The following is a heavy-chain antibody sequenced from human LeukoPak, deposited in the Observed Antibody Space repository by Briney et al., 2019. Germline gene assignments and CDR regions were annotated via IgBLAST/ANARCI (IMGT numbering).Heavy chain of an antibody. D-gene: IGHD2-2*01. V-gene: IGHV3-21*01. CDR2: ISSSSDYI. CDR3: ARGVPAAMSGFDI. CDR1: GFTFSTYT. J-gene: IGHJ3*02. Sequence: PGGSLRLSCEASGFTFSTYTMNWVRQAPGKGLEWVASISSSSDYIYYADPVKGRFSISRDNAKKSLNLQMNSLRAEDTAVYYCARGVPAAMSGFDIWGQGTMVTVSS.